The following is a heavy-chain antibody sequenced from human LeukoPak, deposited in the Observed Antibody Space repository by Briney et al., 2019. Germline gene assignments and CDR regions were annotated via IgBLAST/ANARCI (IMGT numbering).Heavy chain of an antibody. J-gene: IGHJ2*01. Sequence: TGGSLRLSCAASGFTFSGFWMHWVRQTPGKGLVGVSRINSDGSSTNYADSVKGRFTISRDNAKNTLYLQMNSLRAEDMAVYYCARGGWRGLDGYFDLWGRGTLVTVSS. V-gene: IGHV3-74*01. CDR1: GFTFSGFW. CDR3: ARGGWRGLDGYFDL. D-gene: IGHD6-19*01. CDR2: INSDGSST.